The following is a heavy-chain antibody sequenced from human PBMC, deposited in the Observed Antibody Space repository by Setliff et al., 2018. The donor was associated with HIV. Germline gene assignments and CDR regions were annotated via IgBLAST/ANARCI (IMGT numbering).Heavy chain of an antibody. CDR1: GFSLSTSGVG. CDR3: ALEVKLLWAGWFDP. CDR2: IYWDDDK. J-gene: IGHJ5*02. V-gene: IGHV2-5*02. Sequence: SGPTLVNPTQTLTLTCTFSGFSLSTSGVGVGWIRQPPGKALEWLAPIYWDDDKRYSPSLKSRLTITKDTSKNQVVLTMTNMDPVDTATYYCALEVKLLWAGWFDPWGQGTLVTVSS. D-gene: IGHD3-10*01.